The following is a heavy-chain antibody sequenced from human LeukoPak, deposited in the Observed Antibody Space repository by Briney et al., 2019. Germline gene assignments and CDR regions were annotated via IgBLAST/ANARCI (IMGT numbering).Heavy chain of an antibody. CDR1: GYSENFYG. CDR3: ARVRGVISDDAFDI. V-gene: IGHV1-2*02. CDR2: INPNSGGT. D-gene: IGHD3-10*01. J-gene: IGHJ3*02. Sequence: GASVKVSCKTSGYSENFYGITWVRQVAGQGLEWMGWINPNSGGTNYAQKFQGRVTMTGDTSISTAYMELSRLRSDDTAVYYCARVRGVISDDAFDIWGQGTMVTVSS.